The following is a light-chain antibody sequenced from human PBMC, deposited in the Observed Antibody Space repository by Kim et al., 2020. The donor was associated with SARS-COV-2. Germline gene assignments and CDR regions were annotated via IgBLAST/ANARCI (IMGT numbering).Light chain of an antibody. V-gene: IGLV3-1*01. CDR1: KLGDKY. Sequence: SYELTQPPSVSVSPGQTARITCSGDKLGDKYAFWYQQKPGQSPVLVMFQHDKRPSGISQRFSGSNSGNTAILTISGTRTIGEADYYCQAWDSSAAVFGGGTQLTVL. CDR3: QAWDSSAAV. J-gene: IGLJ2*01. CDR2: QHD.